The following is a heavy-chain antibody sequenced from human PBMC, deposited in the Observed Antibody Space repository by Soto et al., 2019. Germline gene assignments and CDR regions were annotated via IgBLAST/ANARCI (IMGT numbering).Heavy chain of an antibody. D-gene: IGHD3-16*01. CDR1: GFSFSSSW. Sequence: EVQLVESGGGLGQPGGSLRLSCAASGFSFSSSWMYWVRQGPGKRLVCVSNINSAGTITNYADSVKGRFTISRDNAKNTLYLTMTSLRAEDTGVYYCARGGEPRWGLGTLVTVSS. J-gene: IGHJ4*01. CDR2: INSAGTIT. CDR3: ARGGEPR. V-gene: IGHV3-74*01.